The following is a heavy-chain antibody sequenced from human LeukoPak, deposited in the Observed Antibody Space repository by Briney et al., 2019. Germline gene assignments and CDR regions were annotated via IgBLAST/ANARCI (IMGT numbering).Heavy chain of an antibody. CDR2: IYTSGST. V-gene: IGHV4-4*07. J-gene: IGHJ4*02. CDR3: ARNPSSGDSSGYWYPLDY. D-gene: IGHD3-22*01. CDR1: GNSFGDYY. Sequence: SETLSLTCTVSGNSFGDYYWSWIRQPAGKGLEWIGRIYTSGSTTYNPSLKSRVTISVDKSKNQFSLKLSSVTAADTAVYYCARNPSSGDSSGYWYPLDYWGQGTLVTVSS.